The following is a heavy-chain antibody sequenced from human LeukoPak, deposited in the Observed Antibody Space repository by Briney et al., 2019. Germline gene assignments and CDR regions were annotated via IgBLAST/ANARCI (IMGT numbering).Heavy chain of an antibody. V-gene: IGHV4-39*07. J-gene: IGHJ6*02. CDR2: IYYSGST. CDR1: GGSISSSSYY. D-gene: IGHD2-2*01. CDR3: ARYCSSTSCYDRATLYGMDV. Sequence: SETLSLTCTVSGGSISSSSYYWGWIRQPPGKGLEWIGSIYYSGSTYYNPSLKSRVTISVDTSKNQFSLKLSSVTAADTAVYYCARYCSSTSCYDRATLYGMDVWGQGTTVTVSS.